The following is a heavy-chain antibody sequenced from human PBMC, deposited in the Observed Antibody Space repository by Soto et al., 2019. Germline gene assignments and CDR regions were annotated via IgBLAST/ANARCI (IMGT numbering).Heavy chain of an antibody. V-gene: IGHV1-2*04. Sequence: ASVKVSCKASGYTFTGYYMHWVRQAPGQGLEWMGWINPNSGGTNYAQKFQGWVTMTRDTSISTAYMELSRLRSDDTAVYYCARVWAVAGPHYGMDVWGQGTTVTVSS. CDR1: GYTFTGYY. J-gene: IGHJ6*02. D-gene: IGHD6-19*01. CDR3: ARVWAVAGPHYGMDV. CDR2: INPNSGGT.